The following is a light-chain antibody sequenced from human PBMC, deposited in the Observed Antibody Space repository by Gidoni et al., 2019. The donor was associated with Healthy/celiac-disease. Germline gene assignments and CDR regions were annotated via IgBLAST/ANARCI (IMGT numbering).Light chain of an antibody. CDR3: QQSYSTPVT. CDR1: QSISSY. CDR2: AAS. V-gene: IGKV1-39*01. J-gene: IGKJ1*01. Sequence: DIQMTQSPSSLSASVGDRVTIPCRESQSISSYLNWYQQKPGKAPKLLIYAASSLQSGVPSRFSGSGSGTDFTLTISSLQPEDFATYYCQQSYSTPVTFGQGTKVEIK.